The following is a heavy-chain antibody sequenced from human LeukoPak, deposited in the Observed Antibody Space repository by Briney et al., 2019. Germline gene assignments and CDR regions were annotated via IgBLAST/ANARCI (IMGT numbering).Heavy chain of an antibody. J-gene: IGHJ6*04. CDR2: INHSGST. Sequence: SETLSLTCAVYGGSSSGYYWSWIRQPPGKGLEWIGEINHSGSTNYNPSLKSRVTISVDTSKNQFSLKLSSVTAADTAVYYCARARLLWFGELGMDVWGKGTTVTVSS. V-gene: IGHV4-34*01. D-gene: IGHD3-10*01. CDR1: GGSSSGYY. CDR3: ARARLLWFGELGMDV.